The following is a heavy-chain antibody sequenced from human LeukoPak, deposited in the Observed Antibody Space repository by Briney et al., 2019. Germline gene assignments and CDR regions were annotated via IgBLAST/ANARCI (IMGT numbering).Heavy chain of an antibody. Sequence: PGGSLRLSCTASGFTFGDHAMSWVRQAPGKGLEWVSAISGSGGSTYYADSVKGRFTISRDNSKNTLYLQMNSLRAEDTAVYYCAKDRKLWGYWGQGTLVTVSS. D-gene: IGHD5-18*01. CDR3: AKDRKLWGY. J-gene: IGHJ4*02. CDR2: ISGSGGST. CDR1: GFTFGDHA. V-gene: IGHV3-23*01.